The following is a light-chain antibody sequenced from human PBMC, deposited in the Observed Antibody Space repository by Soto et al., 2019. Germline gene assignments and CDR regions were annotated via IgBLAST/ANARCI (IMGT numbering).Light chain of an antibody. V-gene: IGKV3-20*01. Sequence: EIVLTQSPGTLSLSPVDRATLSCIASQTVSSNFLAWYQQRPAQAPRLLIHGASTRATGITDRFSGSVSGTDFTLTISGLEPEDFAVYYCQQYGTSPATFGQGTKVDIK. CDR1: QTVSSNF. J-gene: IGKJ1*01. CDR3: QQYGTSPAT. CDR2: GAS.